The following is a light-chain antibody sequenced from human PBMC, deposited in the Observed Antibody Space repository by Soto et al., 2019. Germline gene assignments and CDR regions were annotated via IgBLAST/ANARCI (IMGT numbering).Light chain of an antibody. CDR1: SSNIGAGFD. J-gene: IGLJ2*01. CDR3: QSYDSTLSGVV. CDR2: GYI. Sequence: QSVLTQPPSVSGAPGQTVTISCTGGSSNIGAGFDVHWYQQLPGTAPKLLIYGYINRPSGVPDRFSGSKSGTSASLAISGLQAEGEADYYCQSYDSTLSGVVFGGGTKVTVL. V-gene: IGLV1-40*01.